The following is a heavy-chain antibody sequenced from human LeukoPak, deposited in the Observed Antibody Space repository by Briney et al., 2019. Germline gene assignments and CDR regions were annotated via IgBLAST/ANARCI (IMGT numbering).Heavy chain of an antibody. CDR2: IYSGDNT. D-gene: IGHD2-8*01. CDR1: GFTVSNNY. CDR3: AGRRVLEASFGY. V-gene: IGHV3-66*02. Sequence: PGRSLRPSSAASGFTVSNNYMSCVRQAPGEGREWVSVIYSGDNTYYVESVKGRFTISRDNSKNTLLLQMNRLRAEDTAVYCCAGRRVLEASFGYWGQGTLVTVSS. J-gene: IGHJ4*02.